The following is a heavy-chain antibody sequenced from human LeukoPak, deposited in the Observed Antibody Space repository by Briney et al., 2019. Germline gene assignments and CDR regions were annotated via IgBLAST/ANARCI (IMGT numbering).Heavy chain of an antibody. CDR1: GYSISSGYY. J-gene: IGHJ5*02. CDR3: AGSINWFDP. V-gene: IGHV4-38-2*02. CDR2: IYHSGST. Sequence: SETLSLTCTVSGYSISSGYYWGWIRQPPGKGLEWIGSIYHSGSTYYNPSLKSRVTISVDTSKNRFSLKLSSVTAADTAVYYCAGSINWFDPWGQGTLVTVSS.